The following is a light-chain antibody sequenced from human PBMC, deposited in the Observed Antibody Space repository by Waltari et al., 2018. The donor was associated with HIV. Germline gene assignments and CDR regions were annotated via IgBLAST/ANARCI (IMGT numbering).Light chain of an antibody. J-gene: IGLJ2*01. Sequence: QSALTQPASVSGSPGQSITIPCTGPTSDIWTYAFVSWYQQHPGKPPKLIIFEVSERPSGVSDRFSGSKSGNTASLTISELQPDDEADYYCCSFAASTALLFGGRTRLTVL. CDR2: EVS. CDR3: CSFAASTALL. CDR1: TSDIWTYAF. V-gene: IGLV2-23*02.